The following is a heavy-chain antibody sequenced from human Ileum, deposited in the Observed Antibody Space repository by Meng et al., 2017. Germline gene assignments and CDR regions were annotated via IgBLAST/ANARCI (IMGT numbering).Heavy chain of an antibody. CDR3: ARGYGLSWHMGT. Sequence: QGQLQESGPGLVKPSGTLSLTCNVAGGSINTDYLNWIRQTPGKGLEWIGCRYYTGSIHYNPSLKSRVTISADTSKNQFSLSLSSVTAADTAVYYCARGYGLSWHMGTWGQGALVTVAS. D-gene: IGHD6-13*01. CDR1: GGSINTDY. CDR2: RYYTGSI. J-gene: IGHJ4*02. V-gene: IGHV4-59*01.